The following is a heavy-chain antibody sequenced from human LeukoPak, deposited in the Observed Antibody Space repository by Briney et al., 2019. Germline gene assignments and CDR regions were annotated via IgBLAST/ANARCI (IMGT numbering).Heavy chain of an antibody. V-gene: IGHV1-3*01. J-gene: IGHJ4*02. CDR1: GYTFTSYA. Sequence: ASVKVSRKASGYTFTSYAMHWVRQAPGQRLEWVGWINAGNGNTKYSQKFQGRVTITRDTSASTAYMELRSLRSEDTAVYDCAGSRLRYLDWLLHNWGQGTLVTVSS. D-gene: IGHD3-9*01. CDR3: AGSRLRYLDWLLHN. CDR2: INAGNGNT.